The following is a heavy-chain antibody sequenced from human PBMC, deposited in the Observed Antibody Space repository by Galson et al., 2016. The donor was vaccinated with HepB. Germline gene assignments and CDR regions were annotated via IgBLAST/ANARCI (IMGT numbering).Heavy chain of an antibody. CDR2: IKQDGSEK. V-gene: IGHV3-7*01. D-gene: IGHD6-19*01. CDR3: ARDWGSSGWDIYWYYYGVDD. CDR1: GFMFSRYW. J-gene: IGHJ6*02. Sequence: SLRLSCAASGFMFSRYWMSWVRQTPGKGLEWVANIKQDGSEKQYVDSVKGRFTISRDNSKKSLFLQMNSLRAEDTAVYYCARDWGSSGWDIYWYYYGVDDWGQGTTVTVSS.